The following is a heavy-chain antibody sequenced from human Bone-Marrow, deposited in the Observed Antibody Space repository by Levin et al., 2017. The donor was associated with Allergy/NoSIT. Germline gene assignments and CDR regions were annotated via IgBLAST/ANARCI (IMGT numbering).Heavy chain of an antibody. Sequence: SCAASGFTFRTYGMHWVRQVPGKGLEWLTVIWSDGNNKFYADSVKGRFTVSRDNSNNMQYLQMNSLRVEDTAVYYCARERSPYNDFNIWGQGTMVTVSS. CDR3: ARERSPYNDFNI. D-gene: IGHD2-2*02. CDR2: IWSDGNNK. J-gene: IGHJ3*02. CDR1: GFTFRTYG. V-gene: IGHV3-33*01.